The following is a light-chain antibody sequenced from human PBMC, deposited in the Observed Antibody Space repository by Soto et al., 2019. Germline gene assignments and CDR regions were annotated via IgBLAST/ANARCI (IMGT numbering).Light chain of an antibody. V-gene: IGLV2-14*01. Sequence: QSALTQPASVSGSPGQSITISCIGTSSDIGSFKSVSWYQQHPGKAPKLMIYEVNNRPSGVSNRFSGSKFGNTASLTISGLQAEDECDYYCSSYTSISTVVFGGGTKLTVL. CDR2: EVN. J-gene: IGLJ3*02. CDR1: SSDIGSFKS. CDR3: SSYTSISTVV.